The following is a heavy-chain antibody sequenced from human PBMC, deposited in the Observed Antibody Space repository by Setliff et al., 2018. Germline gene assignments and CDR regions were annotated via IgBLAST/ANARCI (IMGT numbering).Heavy chain of an antibody. J-gene: IGHJ6*03. CDR1: GGSISHHY. D-gene: IGHD3-10*01. Sequence: LSLTRTVSGGSISHHYWSWIRQPPGKGLEWVGYMYNSGNTNYNPSLRRRVAISVDKSKNQFSLKLSSVTAADTAVYYCARALLWFGEGMDVWGKGTTVTVSS. CDR3: ARALLWFGEGMDV. CDR2: MYNSGNT. V-gene: IGHV4-59*11.